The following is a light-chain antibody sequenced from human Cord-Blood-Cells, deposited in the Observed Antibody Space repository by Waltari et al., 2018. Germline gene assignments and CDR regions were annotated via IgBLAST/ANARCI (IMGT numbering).Light chain of an antibody. V-gene: IGLV2-23*01. CDR1: SSDVGSYNL. J-gene: IGLJ1*01. Sequence: QSALTQPASVSGSPGQSTTISCTGPSSDVGSYNLVSWYQQPPGKAPTPLIYEGIKRPSGFSNRFSGSKSGNTASLTISGLQAEDEADYYCCSYAGSSTYVFGTGTKGTVL. CDR3: CSYAGSSTYV. CDR2: EGI.